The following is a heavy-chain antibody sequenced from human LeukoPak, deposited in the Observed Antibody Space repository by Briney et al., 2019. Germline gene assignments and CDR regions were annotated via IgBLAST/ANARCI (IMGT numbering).Heavy chain of an antibody. CDR2: ISANNGDT. CDR3: VRGVPGTTPFDF. CDR1: GYTFTSYG. J-gene: IGHJ4*02. Sequence: ASVKVSCKASGYTFTSYGISWVRQAPGQGLEWMGWISANNGDTNYVQKFRGRVTMTTDTSTSTAYMELRSLISDDTAVYYCVRGVPGTTPFDFWGQGTLVTVSS. V-gene: IGHV1-18*01. D-gene: IGHD1-7*01.